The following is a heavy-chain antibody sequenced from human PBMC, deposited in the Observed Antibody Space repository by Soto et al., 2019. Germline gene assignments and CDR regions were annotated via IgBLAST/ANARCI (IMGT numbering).Heavy chain of an antibody. Sequence: SETLSLTCTVSGDSISSDYWSWIRQPPGKGLEWIGFIYYGGSINYNPSLESRVAISVDTSKNQFSLKLTSVTAGDTAVYYCARALWFGELSQKYYFDYWGQGTLVTVSS. CDR1: GDSISSDY. CDR2: IYYGGSI. J-gene: IGHJ4*02. CDR3: ARALWFGELSQKYYFDY. D-gene: IGHD3-10*01. V-gene: IGHV4-59*12.